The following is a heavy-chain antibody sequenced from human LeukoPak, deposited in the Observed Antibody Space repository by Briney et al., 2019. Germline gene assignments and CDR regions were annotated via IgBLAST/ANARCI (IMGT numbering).Heavy chain of an antibody. J-gene: IGHJ4*02. CDR1: GGSISSGSYY. CDR3: ASARGAGASIFDY. Sequence: SQTLSLTCTVSGGSISSGSYYWSWIRQPAEKGLEWIGRVYTRGSTNYNPSLKSRVTISVETSKNQFSLKLSSVTAADTAVYYCASARGAGASIFDYWGQGSLVTVSS. D-gene: IGHD1-26*01. V-gene: IGHV4-61*02. CDR2: VYTRGST.